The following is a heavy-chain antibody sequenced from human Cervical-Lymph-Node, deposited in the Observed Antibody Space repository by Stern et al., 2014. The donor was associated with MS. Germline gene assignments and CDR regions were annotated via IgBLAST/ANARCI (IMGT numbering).Heavy chain of an antibody. CDR1: GITLSSYD. Sequence: MQLVQSGGGLVQPGGSLRLSCAASGITLSSYDMHWVRQAMGKGLEWVSAIGNAGDTYYAGSVKGRFTISREIAKNSLFLQMNSLRAGDTAVYYCARDNGAMSGEGGMDVWGQGTTVVVSS. CDR3: ARDNGAMSGEGGMDV. J-gene: IGHJ6*02. CDR2: IGNAGDT. D-gene: IGHD2-15*01. V-gene: IGHV3-13*01.